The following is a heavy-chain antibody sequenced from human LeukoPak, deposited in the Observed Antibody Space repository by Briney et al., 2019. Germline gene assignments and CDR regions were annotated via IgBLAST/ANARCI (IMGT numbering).Heavy chain of an antibody. Sequence: GGSLRLSCAASGFTFNNYWMTWVRQTPEKGLEWVANINRDGREKYYVDSVKGRFTISRDNAKNSLYLQMNSLRAEDTAVYYCATEGYSFDSGTFYTYWGQGALVTVSS. CDR1: GFTFNNYW. CDR2: INRDGREK. D-gene: IGHD3-10*01. CDR3: ATEGYSFDSGTFYTY. J-gene: IGHJ4*02. V-gene: IGHV3-7*03.